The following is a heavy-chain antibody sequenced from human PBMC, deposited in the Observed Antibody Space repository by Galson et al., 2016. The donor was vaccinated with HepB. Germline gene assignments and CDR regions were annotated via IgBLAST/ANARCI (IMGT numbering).Heavy chain of an antibody. J-gene: IGHJ4*02. Sequence: SLRLSCAVSGFNFSTYWMNWVRQAPGEGLVWVSRINRDGSTTNYVGSVKGRFTISRDNAENTLYLQMDRLRVDDTAVYYCARMNYYGSGSPIDHWGQGSLVTVSS. CDR3: ARMNYYGSGSPIDH. CDR2: INRDGSTT. V-gene: IGHV3-74*01. CDR1: GFNFSTYW. D-gene: IGHD3-10*01.